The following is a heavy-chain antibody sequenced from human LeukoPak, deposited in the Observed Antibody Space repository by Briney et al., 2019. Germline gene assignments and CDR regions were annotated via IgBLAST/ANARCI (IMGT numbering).Heavy chain of an antibody. V-gene: IGHV3-23*01. CDR1: GLTFSTYA. J-gene: IGHJ4*02. CDR3: AKAAIAVAGKKHFDY. Sequence: GGSLRLSCAVSGLTFSTYAMTWVRQAPGRGLDWVSAISNSGRSTYYADSVKGRFTISRDNSNNTLYLQMNSLRAEDTAVYYCAKAAIAVAGKKHFDYWGQGTLVTVSS. D-gene: IGHD6-19*01. CDR2: ISNSGRST.